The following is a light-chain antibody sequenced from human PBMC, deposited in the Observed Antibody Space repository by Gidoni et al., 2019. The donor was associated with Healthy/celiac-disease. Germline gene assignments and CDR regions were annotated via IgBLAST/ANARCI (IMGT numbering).Light chain of an antibody. V-gene: IGKV1-27*01. CDR1: QGISNY. CDR2: AAS. CDR3: QKYNSARWT. Sequence: DIQMTQSPSSLSASVGDRVTITCRASQGISNYLAWYQQKPGKVPKLLIYAASTLHSGVPSRFSGSGSGTDFTLTISSLKPEDVATYYCQKYNSARWTFGQGNKVEIK. J-gene: IGKJ1*01.